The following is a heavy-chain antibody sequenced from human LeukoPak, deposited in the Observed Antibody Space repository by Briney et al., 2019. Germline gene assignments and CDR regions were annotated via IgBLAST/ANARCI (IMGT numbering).Heavy chain of an antibody. V-gene: IGHV3-30*02. Sequence: GGSLRLSCAASGFTFSSYGMHWVRQAPDKGLEWVAFIRYDGSNKYYADSVKGRFTISRDNSKNTLYLQMNSLRAEDTAVYYCAKDRIAVAGLFDYWGQGTLVTVSS. J-gene: IGHJ4*02. CDR1: GFTFSSYG. D-gene: IGHD6-19*01. CDR2: IRYDGSNK. CDR3: AKDRIAVAGLFDY.